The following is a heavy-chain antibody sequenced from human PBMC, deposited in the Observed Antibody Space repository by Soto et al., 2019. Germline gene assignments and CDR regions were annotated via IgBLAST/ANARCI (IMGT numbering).Heavy chain of an antibody. CDR3: AKDGKRAYDFWSGYYSPYYYYYGMDV. J-gene: IGHJ6*02. CDR2: ISYDGSNK. Sequence: GGSLRLSCAASGFTFSSYGMHWVRQAPGKGLEWVAVISYDGSNKYYADSVKGRFTISRDNSKNTLYLQMNSLRAEDTAVYYCAKDGKRAYDFWSGYYSPYYYYYGMDVWGQGTTVTVSS. CDR1: GFTFSSYG. V-gene: IGHV3-30*18. D-gene: IGHD3-3*01.